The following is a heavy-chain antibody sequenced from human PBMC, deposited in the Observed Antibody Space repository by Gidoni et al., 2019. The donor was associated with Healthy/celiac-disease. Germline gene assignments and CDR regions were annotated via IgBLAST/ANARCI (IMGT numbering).Heavy chain of an antibody. V-gene: IGHV3-74*01. D-gene: IGHD5-18*01. CDR1: GFTFSSYW. Sequence: EVQLVESGGGLVQPGGSLRLSCAASGFTFSSYWLHWVRQAPGKGLVWVSRFSGDWSTTNYADSVKGRFTISRDNAKNTLFLQMNSLRAEDTAVYYCARVRDTAMVLDAFDVWGQGITVTVSS. CDR3: ARVRDTAMVLDAFDV. CDR2: FSGDWSTT. J-gene: IGHJ3*01.